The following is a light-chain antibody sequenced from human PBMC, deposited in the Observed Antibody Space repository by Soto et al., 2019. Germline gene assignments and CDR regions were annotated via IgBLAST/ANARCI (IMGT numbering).Light chain of an antibody. Sequence: QSVLTQPPSVSGAPGQRVTISCAGNRANIGADFAVHWYQHLPGTAPKLLIFSTNTRPSGVPDRFSGSRSGTSASLAITGLQAEDEADYYCQSYDSSLSLVFGGGTKLTVL. CDR2: STN. V-gene: IGLV1-40*01. CDR1: RANIGADFA. CDR3: QSYDSSLSLV. J-gene: IGLJ2*01.